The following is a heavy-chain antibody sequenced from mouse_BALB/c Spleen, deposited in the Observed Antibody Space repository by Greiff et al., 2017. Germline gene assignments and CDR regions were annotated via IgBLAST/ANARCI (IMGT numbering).Heavy chain of an antibody. J-gene: IGHJ2*01. CDR1: GFTFSSYT. V-gene: IGHV5-12-2*01. CDR3: ATLRAYGGYYDY. D-gene: IGHD2-3*01. CDR2: ISNGGGST. Sequence: EVQLVESGGGLVQPGGSLKLSCAASGFTFSSYTMSWVRQTPEKRLEWVAYISNGGGSTYYPDTLKGRYTISRDNAKNTLYLQLSRLKSEDTAMYYCATLRAYGGYYDYWGQGTTLTVSS.